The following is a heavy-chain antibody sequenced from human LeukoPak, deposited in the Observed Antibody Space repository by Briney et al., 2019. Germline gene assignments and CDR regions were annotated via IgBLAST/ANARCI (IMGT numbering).Heavy chain of an antibody. CDR3: ARYSLAEAGALDS. J-gene: IGHJ4*02. D-gene: IGHD6-19*01. Sequence: SQTLSLTCSISGDSVSSNIAAWNWIRQSPSRGLEWLGRTYYRSKWYSDYAVSVKSRISINPDTSKNQFSLQLNSMTPEDTAMYYCARYSLAEAGALDSWGQGTLVTVCS. V-gene: IGHV6-1*01. CDR2: TYYRSKWYS. CDR1: GDSVSSNIAA.